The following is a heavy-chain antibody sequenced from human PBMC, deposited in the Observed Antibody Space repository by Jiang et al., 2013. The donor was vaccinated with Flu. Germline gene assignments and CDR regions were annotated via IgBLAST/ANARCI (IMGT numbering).Heavy chain of an antibody. CDR1: GYIFINYG. CDR2: ISAYNGNT. D-gene: IGHD2-2*01. V-gene: IGHV1-18*01. J-gene: IGHJ6*02. Sequence: GAEVKKPGASVKVSCKASGYIFINYGIIWVRQAPGQGLEWMGWISAYNGNTNYAQKLQGRVTMTTDTSTSTAYMELRSLRSDDTAVFYCARDNLGAVVPIDYYYGMDVWGQGTTVTVSS. CDR3: ARDNLGAVVPIDYYYGMDV.